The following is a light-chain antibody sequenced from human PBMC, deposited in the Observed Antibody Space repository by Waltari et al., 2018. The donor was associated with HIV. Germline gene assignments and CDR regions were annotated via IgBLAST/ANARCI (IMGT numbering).Light chain of an antibody. CDR1: QSLLYRSNNENF. CDR3: QQYYRSPIT. V-gene: IGKV4-1*01. Sequence: DIVMTQSPDSLAVSLGERATINCKSSQSLLYRSNNENFLAWYQQKPGQPPKLLIYWASTRDSGVPDRFSGSGSGTDFTLSISGLQAEDVAVYYCQQYYRSPITFGQGTRLEI. CDR2: WAS. J-gene: IGKJ5*01.